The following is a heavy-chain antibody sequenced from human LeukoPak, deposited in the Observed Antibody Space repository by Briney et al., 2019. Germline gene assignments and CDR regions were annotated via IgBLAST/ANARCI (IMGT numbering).Heavy chain of an antibody. V-gene: IGHV3-7*01. CDR1: GFTFNSYW. Sequence: GGSLRLSCAASGFTFNSYWMNWVRQAPGKGLEWVANIKRDGSEKYYVDSVKGRFTISRDNAKNSLSLQMNNLRVEDTAVYYCARAGSHWHYVYWGQGTVVTVSS. CDR2: IKRDGSEK. J-gene: IGHJ4*02. D-gene: IGHD3-10*01. CDR3: ARAGSHWHYVY.